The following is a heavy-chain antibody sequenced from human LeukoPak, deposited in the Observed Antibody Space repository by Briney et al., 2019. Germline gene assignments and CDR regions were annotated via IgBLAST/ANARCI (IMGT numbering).Heavy chain of an antibody. D-gene: IGHD6-19*01. CDR1: GGTFSSYA. V-gene: IGHV1-69*13. CDR2: IIPIFGTA. J-gene: IGHJ4*02. CDR3: ARGSSGWSTFDY. Sequence: SVKVSCKASGGTFSSYAISWVRQAPGQGLEWMGGIIPIFGTANYAQKFQGRVTITADESTSTAYMELSSLRSEDTAVYYCARGSSGWSTFDYWGQGTLVTVSS.